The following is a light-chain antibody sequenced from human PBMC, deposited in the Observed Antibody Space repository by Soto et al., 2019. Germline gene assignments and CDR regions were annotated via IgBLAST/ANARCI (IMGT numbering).Light chain of an antibody. V-gene: IGKV1-5*03. CDR3: QQYNVHSPWT. J-gene: IGKJ1*01. CDR2: KAS. CDR1: QSVSTW. Sequence: DIQMTQSPSTLSASVGDRVSITCRASQSVSTWLAWYQQKPGKAPQLLIFKASTLESGVPSRFRGSGSGTEFTLTITSLQPDDCAPYYCQQYNVHSPWTFGQGTKVEIK.